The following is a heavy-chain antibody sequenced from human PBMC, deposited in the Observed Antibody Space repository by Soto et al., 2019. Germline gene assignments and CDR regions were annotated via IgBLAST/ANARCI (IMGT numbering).Heavy chain of an antibody. CDR3: AREHYGSGKVFDY. D-gene: IGHD3-10*01. CDR1: GYPFTGYY. CDR2: INPNNGGT. V-gene: IGHV1-2*04. J-gene: IGHJ4*02. Sequence: GAAVEVSCKASGYPFTGYYIHWVRQAPGQGLEWMGWINPNNGGTNYAQNFQGWVTMTRDTSISTAYMEVTRLKSDDTAVYYCAREHYGSGKVFDYWGPGTLVTVSS.